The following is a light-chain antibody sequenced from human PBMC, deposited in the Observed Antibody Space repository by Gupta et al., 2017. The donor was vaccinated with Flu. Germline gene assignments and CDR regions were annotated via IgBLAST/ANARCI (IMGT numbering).Light chain of an antibody. CDR1: QHINSW. CDR3: QQANSFPLS. V-gene: IGKV1-12*01. CDR2: AAS. Sequence: DIQMTQSPSTVSASVGDRVSITCRASQHINSWLTWYQKKPGQAPKVLIYAASSLQSGVPSRFSGSGYGTDFTLTISSLQPEDFATYFCQQANSFPLSFGGGTKVEMK. J-gene: IGKJ4*01.